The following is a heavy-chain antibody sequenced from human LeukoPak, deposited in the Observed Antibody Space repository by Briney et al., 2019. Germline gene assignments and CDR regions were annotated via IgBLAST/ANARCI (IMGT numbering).Heavy chain of an antibody. CDR2: ISSSSSTI. V-gene: IGHV3-48*01. J-gene: IGHJ4*02. CDR1: GFTFSSYS. D-gene: IGHD6-6*01. Sequence: PGGSLRLSCAASGFTFSSYSMNWVRQAPGKGLEWVSYISSSSSTIYYADSVKGRFTISRDNAKNSLYLQMNSLRAEDTAVYYCARAHLYSSSPFDYWGQGTLVTVSS. CDR3: ARAHLYSSSPFDY.